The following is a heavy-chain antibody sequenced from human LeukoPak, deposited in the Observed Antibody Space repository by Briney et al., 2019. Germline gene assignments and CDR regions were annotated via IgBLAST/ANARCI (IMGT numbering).Heavy chain of an antibody. CDR2: IHQDGNEK. CDR3: ARGDKFSGDY. Sequence: GGSLRLSCAASGFTFSTYWMSWVRQAPGKGLEWVANIHQDGNEKYYVDSVKGPFTISRDNARNSLYLQMNSLRAEDTAVYYCARGDKFSGDYWGQGTLVTVCS. J-gene: IGHJ4*02. D-gene: IGHD2-15*01. CDR1: GFTFSTYW. V-gene: IGHV3-7*04.